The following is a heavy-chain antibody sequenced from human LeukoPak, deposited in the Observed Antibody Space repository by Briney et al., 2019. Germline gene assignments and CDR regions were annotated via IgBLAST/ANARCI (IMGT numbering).Heavy chain of an antibody. J-gene: IGHJ4*02. D-gene: IGHD3-22*01. CDR2: ISSVNTYI. CDR3: ARFGYDSE. Sequence: PGGSLRLSCAASGFIFSSYSMNWVRQAPGKGLEWVSSISSGRVSSISSVNTYIYYADSVKGRFTISRDNAKNSLYLQMNSLRAEDTAVYYCARFGYDSEWGQGTLVTVSS. CDR1: GFIFSSYS. V-gene: IGHV3-21*01.